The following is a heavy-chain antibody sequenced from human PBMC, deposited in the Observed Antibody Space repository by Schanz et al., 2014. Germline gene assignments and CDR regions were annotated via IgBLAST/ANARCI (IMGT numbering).Heavy chain of an antibody. D-gene: IGHD2-2*01. CDR2: VWSDGNTK. CDR3: AKVAPAATYLDS. V-gene: IGHV3-33*03. CDR1: GFSFSSYT. Sequence: VHLLESGGGLVQPGGSLRLSCAASGFSFSSYTMSWVRQAPGKGPEWVALVWSDGNTKYYVDSVKGRFTISRDNAKNSLYLQMNSLSAEDTAVYYCAKVAPAATYLDSWGLGTLVTVSS. J-gene: IGHJ4*02.